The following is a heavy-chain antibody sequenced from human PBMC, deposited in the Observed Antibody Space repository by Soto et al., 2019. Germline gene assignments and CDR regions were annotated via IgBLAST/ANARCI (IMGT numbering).Heavy chain of an antibody. CDR1: GGSISSGGYY. CDR2: IYYSGST. D-gene: IGHD3-3*01. Sequence: SETLSLTCTVSGGSISSGGYYWSWIRQHPGKGLEWIGYIYYSGSTYYNPSLKSRVTISVDTSKNQFSLKLSSVTAADTAVYYCARTPLYDDSSDYYYYYGMDVWGQGTTVTVSS. J-gene: IGHJ6*02. V-gene: IGHV4-31*03. CDR3: ARTPLYDDSSDYYYYYGMDV.